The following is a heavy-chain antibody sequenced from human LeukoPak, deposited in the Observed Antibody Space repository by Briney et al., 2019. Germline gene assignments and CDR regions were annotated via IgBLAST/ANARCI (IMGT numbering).Heavy chain of an antibody. CDR3: ARLHLSCNETTCSYLDN. Sequence: SETLSLTCTVSGGSISTITYYWGWIRQPPGKGLEWIGSIYHTGSTYYNPSLKSRLTISVDTSKNQFSLRLRSVTAADTAVYYCARLHLSCNETTCSYLDNWGQGTLVTVSS. CDR2: IYHTGST. D-gene: IGHD2/OR15-2a*01. J-gene: IGHJ4*02. CDR1: GGSISTITYY. V-gene: IGHV4-39*01.